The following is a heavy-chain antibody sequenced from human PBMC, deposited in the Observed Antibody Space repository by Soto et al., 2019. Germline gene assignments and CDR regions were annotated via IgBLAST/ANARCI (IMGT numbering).Heavy chain of an antibody. CDR3: ARVYFKSWYFDL. D-gene: IGHD3-10*01. J-gene: IGHJ2*01. CDR1: GDSIISTNW. V-gene: IGHV4-4*02. Sequence: QVQLQESGPGLVKPSGTLSLTCTVSGDSIISTNWWSWVRQPPGKGLEWIGEVFHSGLTNYNSSLKSRVTMLVDKSKNQFSLKLTSVTAADTAIYYCARVYFKSWYFDLWGRGTLVTVSS. CDR2: VFHSGLT.